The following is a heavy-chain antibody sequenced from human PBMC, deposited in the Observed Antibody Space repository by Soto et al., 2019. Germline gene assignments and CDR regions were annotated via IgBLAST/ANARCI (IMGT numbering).Heavy chain of an antibody. J-gene: IGHJ6*02. CDR2: INAGNGNT. D-gene: IGHD1-26*01. CDR3: ARGSYEDYYYGLDV. V-gene: IGHV1-3*01. Sequence: VASVKVFCKASGYTFTSYAMHWVRQAPGQRLEWMGWINAGNGNTKYSQKFQGRVTITGDTSASTAYMELSSLRSEDTAVYYCARGSYEDYYYGLDVWGQGTTVTVSS. CDR1: GYTFTSYA.